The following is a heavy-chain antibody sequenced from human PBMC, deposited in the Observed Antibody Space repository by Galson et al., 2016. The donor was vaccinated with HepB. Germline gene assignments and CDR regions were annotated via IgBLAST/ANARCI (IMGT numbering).Heavy chain of an antibody. CDR1: GLPFSNYW. J-gene: IGHJ4*02. CDR2: IKQDGSEK. Sequence: SLRLSCAASGLPFSNYWMNWVRQAPGKGLEWVANIKQDGSEKYYEDSVKGRFTISRDNARNSMYLQMNSLRADDTAVYYCARAQWILARRAAYFDYWGQGILVTVSP. CDR3: ARAQWILARRAAYFDY. D-gene: IGHD5-18*01. V-gene: IGHV3-7*04.